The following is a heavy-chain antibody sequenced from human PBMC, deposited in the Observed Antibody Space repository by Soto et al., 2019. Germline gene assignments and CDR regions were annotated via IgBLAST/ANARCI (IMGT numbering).Heavy chain of an antibody. CDR2: TRSKVKNYAT. J-gene: IGHJ4*02. V-gene: IGHV3-73*01. D-gene: IGHD2-15*01. CDR1: GFTFSDAA. CDR3: TRHLVDY. Sequence: GGSLRLSCAASGFTFSDAAIPWVRQASGKGLEWVSRTRSKVKNYATAYAASVKGKFTISRDESKNTAYLQMNSLKTEDTAVYYCTRHLVDYWGQGTLVTVSS.